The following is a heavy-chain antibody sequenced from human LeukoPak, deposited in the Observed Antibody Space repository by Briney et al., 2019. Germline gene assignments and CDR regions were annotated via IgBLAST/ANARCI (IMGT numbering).Heavy chain of an antibody. CDR2: IQYDGRNG. Sequence: GGSLRLSCAASGFTFSGHGMRWVRQAPGKGLEWVAVIQYDGRNGFYADSVRGRFSISRDNSENTVFLQMNNLRDEDTAVYYCANSGRGWYFDIWGQGTLVTVSS. CDR3: ANSGRGWYFDI. J-gene: IGHJ4*02. D-gene: IGHD6-19*01. CDR1: GFTFSGHG. V-gene: IGHV3-30*18.